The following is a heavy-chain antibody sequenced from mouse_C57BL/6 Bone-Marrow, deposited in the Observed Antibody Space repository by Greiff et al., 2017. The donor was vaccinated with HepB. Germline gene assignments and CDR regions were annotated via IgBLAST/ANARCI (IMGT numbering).Heavy chain of an antibody. Sequence: EVKLVESGEGLVKPGGSLKLSCAASGFTFSSYAMSWVRQTPEKRLEWVAYISSGGDYIHYADTVKGRFTISRDNARNTLYLQMSSLKSEDTAMYYCTKVWAAFDVWGTGTTVTVSS. J-gene: IGHJ1*03. V-gene: IGHV5-9-1*02. D-gene: IGHD1-3*01. CDR3: TKVWAAFDV. CDR1: GFTFSSYA. CDR2: ISSGGDYI.